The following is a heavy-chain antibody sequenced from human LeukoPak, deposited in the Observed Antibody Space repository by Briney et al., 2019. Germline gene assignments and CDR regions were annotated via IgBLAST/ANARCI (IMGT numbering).Heavy chain of an antibody. CDR2: TKQDGSEE. Sequence: WRSLRLSCAAPGFTFSSYWMSWVRQAPGKGLECVSNTKQDGSEEVYVDSVKGRFTISRDNAKNSLFLRMNTLRAEDTAVHYCARDPYSSTWSYGMDVWGQGTTVTVSS. CDR3: ARDPYSSTWSYGMDV. V-gene: IGHV3-7*05. D-gene: IGHD6-6*01. J-gene: IGHJ6*02. CDR1: GFTFSSYW.